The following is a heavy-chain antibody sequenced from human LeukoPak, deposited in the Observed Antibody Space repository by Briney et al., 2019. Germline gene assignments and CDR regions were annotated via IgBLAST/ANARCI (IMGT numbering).Heavy chain of an antibody. J-gene: IGHJ4*02. CDR1: GGSFSGYY. CDR2: INHSGST. V-gene: IGHV4-34*01. CDR3: ARGSSLARGSY. Sequence: PSETLSLTCAVYGGSFSGYYWSWIRQPPGKGLEWIGEINHSGSTNYNPSLKSRVTISVDTSKNQFSLKLRSVTAADTAVYYCARGSSLARGSYWGQGTLVTVSS. D-gene: IGHD1-14*01.